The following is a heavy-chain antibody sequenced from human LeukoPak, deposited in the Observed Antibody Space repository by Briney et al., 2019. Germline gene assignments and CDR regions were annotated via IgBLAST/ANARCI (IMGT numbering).Heavy chain of an antibody. CDR3: AKEGVEYSYGYYFDY. V-gene: IGHV3-30*18. J-gene: IGHJ4*02. D-gene: IGHD5-18*01. CDR2: ISYDGSNK. CDR1: GFTFSSYG. Sequence: PGGSLRLSCAASGFTFSSYGMHWVRQAPGKGLEWVAVISYDGSNKYYADSVKGRFTISRDNSKNTLYLQMNSLRAEETAVYYCAKEGVEYSYGYYFDYWGQGTLVTVSS.